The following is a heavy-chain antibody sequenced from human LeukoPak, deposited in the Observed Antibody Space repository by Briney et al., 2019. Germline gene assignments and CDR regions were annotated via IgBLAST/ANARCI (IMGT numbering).Heavy chain of an antibody. D-gene: IGHD2-21*02. CDR1: GFTFTNYYW. Sequence: TGGSLRLSCAASGFTFTNYYWMHWVRQAPGKGLVWVSRINSDGSSTSYADSAKGRFTISRDNAKNTVYLQMNSLRVEDTAVYYCARDRRETYCSGDCYSGSIDYWGQGTLVTVSS. J-gene: IGHJ4*02. CDR3: ARDRRETYCSGDCYSGSIDY. CDR2: INSDGSST. V-gene: IGHV3-74*01.